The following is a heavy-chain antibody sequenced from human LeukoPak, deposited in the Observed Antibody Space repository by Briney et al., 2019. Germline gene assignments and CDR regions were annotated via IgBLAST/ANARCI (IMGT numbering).Heavy chain of an antibody. D-gene: IGHD3-22*01. J-gene: IGHJ4*02. V-gene: IGHV4-59*01. Sequence: PSETLSLTCTVPGGSISSYYWSWIRQPPGKGLEWIGYIYYSGSTNYTPSLKSRVTISVDTSKNQFSLRLSSVTAADTAVYYCARVTGYMIEDYFDYWGQGTLVTVSS. CDR3: ARVTGYMIEDYFDY. CDR1: GGSISSYY. CDR2: IYYSGST.